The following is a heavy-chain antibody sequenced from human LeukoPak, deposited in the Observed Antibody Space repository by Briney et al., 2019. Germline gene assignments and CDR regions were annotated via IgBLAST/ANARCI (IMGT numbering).Heavy chain of an antibody. J-gene: IGHJ4*02. D-gene: IGHD6-19*01. CDR1: GYTFTRYA. Sequence: GASVKVSCKASGYTFTRYAMNWLRQAPGQGLEWMGWINPNTGNPTYAQAFTGRFVFSLDTSVSTAYLQISSLNTEDTAVYYCAIDQPVAGVSNFDSWGQGILVTVSS. CDR2: INPNTGNP. CDR3: AIDQPVAGVSNFDS. V-gene: IGHV7-4-1*02.